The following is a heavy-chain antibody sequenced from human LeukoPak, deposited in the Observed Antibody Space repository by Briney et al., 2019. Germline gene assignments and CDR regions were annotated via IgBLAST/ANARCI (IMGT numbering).Heavy chain of an antibody. J-gene: IGHJ6*02. Sequence: SVKVSCKASGGTFSSYAISWVRQAPGQGLEWMGRIIPILGIANYAQKFQGRVTITADKSTSTAYMELSSLRSEDTAVYYCARDLWFGEDYYYGMDVWGQGTTVTASS. CDR2: IIPILGIA. CDR3: ARDLWFGEDYYYGMDV. D-gene: IGHD3-10*01. V-gene: IGHV1-69*04. CDR1: GGTFSSYA.